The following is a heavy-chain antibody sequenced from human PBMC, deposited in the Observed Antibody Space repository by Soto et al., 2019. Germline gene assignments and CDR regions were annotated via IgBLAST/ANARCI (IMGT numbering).Heavy chain of an antibody. V-gene: IGHV1-46*01. CDR3: ARAGAGYFDY. D-gene: IGHD3-10*01. CDR2: INPSVGST. Sequence: QVQLVQSGAEVRKPGASVKVSCKASGYTVTSYNMHWVRQAPGQGLEWMGVINPSVGSTSYAQKFQGRVTMTRDTSTSTVYMELSSLRSEDTAVYYCARAGAGYFDYWGQGTLVTVSS. J-gene: IGHJ4*02. CDR1: GYTVTSYN.